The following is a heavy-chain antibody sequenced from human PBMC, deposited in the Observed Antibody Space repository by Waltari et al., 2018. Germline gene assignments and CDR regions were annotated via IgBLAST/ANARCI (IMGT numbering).Heavy chain of an antibody. J-gene: IGHJ4*02. CDR1: GGTFGNYA. CDR2: ITPLLGIT. CDR3: ASGAQDYGHYALDNFRSTPAY. Sequence: VQLGKCGAEGKNPGSGVKVSCKAAGGTFGNYAFSWVRQAPGQGLEGLGGITPLLGITNYPQKFQGRVTITAAESAITAYLDPTSLIPGDTAVSHCASGAQDYGHYALDNFRSTPAYSGQGPRVFVSS. V-gene: IGHV1-69*04. D-gene: IGHD4-17*01.